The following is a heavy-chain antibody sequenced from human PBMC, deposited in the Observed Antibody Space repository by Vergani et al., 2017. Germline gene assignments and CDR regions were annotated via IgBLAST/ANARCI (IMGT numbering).Heavy chain of an antibody. CDR3: AKVSGWELPATDAFDI. CDR1: GFTFSDHY. Sequence: EVQLVESGGGLVQPGGSLRLSCAASGFTFSDHYMDWVRQAPGKGLEWVGRIKSKTDGGTTDYAAPVKGRFTISRDDSKNTLYLQMNSLKTEDTAVYYCAKVSGWELPATDAFDIWGQGTMVTVSS. J-gene: IGHJ3*02. V-gene: IGHV3-15*01. CDR2: IKSKTDGGTT. D-gene: IGHD2-15*01.